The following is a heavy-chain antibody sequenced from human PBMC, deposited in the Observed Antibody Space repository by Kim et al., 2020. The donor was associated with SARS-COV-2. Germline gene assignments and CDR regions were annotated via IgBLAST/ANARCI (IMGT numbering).Heavy chain of an antibody. Sequence: ASVKVSCKVSGYTFSELSIHWVRQAPGKGLEWMGSFDPDDDETIYPQKFQGRVTMTEDTSTDTTYMELSSLTSEDTAVYYCATENPLGYCFGGSCDFEIWGQGTMVSVSS. CDR1: GYTFSELS. V-gene: IGHV1-24*01. CDR2: FDPDDDET. CDR3: ATENPLGYCFGGSCDFEI. D-gene: IGHD2-15*01. J-gene: IGHJ3*02.